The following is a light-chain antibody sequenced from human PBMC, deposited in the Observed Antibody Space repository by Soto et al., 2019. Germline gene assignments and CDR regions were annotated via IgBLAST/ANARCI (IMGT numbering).Light chain of an antibody. CDR3: QQYNNWPPKT. CDR2: GAS. CDR1: QSVSSN. Sequence: EIVMTQSPATLSVSPGERATLSCRASQSVSSNLAWYQQKPGQAPRLLIYGASIRATGIPARFSGSGSGTEFTPTISSPQSEDFSVYYCQQYNNWPPKTFGQGTKVEIK. V-gene: IGKV3D-15*01. J-gene: IGKJ1*01.